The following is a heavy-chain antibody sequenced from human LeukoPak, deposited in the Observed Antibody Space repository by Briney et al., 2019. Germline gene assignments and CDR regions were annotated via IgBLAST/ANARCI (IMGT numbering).Heavy chain of an antibody. J-gene: IGHJ4*02. CDR3: AKDPNGDYDY. V-gene: IGHV3-21*04. CDR1: GFTFSSYS. D-gene: IGHD4-17*01. Sequence: GGSLRLSCAASGFTFSSYSMNWVRQAPGKGLEWVSSISSSSYIYYADSVKGRFTISRGNAKNSLYLQMNSLRAEDTAVYYCAKDPNGDYDYWGQGTLVTVSS. CDR2: ISSSSYI.